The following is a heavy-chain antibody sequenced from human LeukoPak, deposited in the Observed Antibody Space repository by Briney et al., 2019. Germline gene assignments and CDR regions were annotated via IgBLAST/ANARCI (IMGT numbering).Heavy chain of an antibody. D-gene: IGHD5-12*01. V-gene: IGHV1-18*01. CDR2: ISAYNGNT. CDR1: GYTFTSYG. Sequence: ASVKVSCKASGYTFTSYGISWVRQAPGQGLEWMEWISAYNGNTNYAQKLQGRVTMTTDTSTSTAYMELRSLRSDDTAVYYCARAALRTNGYSGYDLNYYFDYWGQGTLVTVSS. J-gene: IGHJ4*02. CDR3: ARAALRTNGYSGYDLNYYFDY.